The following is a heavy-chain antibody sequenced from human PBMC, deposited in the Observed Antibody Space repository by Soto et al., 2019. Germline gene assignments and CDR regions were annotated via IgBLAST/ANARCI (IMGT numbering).Heavy chain of an antibody. CDR1: GFTFISYS. Sequence: PGGSLRLSCAASGFTFISYSMNWVRQAPGKGLEWVSSISSSSSYIYYADSVKGRFTISRDNAKNSLYLQMNSLRAEDTAVYYCARDSRGVIDYWGQGTLVTVSS. D-gene: IGHD2-8*01. CDR2: ISSSSSYI. J-gene: IGHJ4*02. CDR3: ARDSRGVIDY. V-gene: IGHV3-21*01.